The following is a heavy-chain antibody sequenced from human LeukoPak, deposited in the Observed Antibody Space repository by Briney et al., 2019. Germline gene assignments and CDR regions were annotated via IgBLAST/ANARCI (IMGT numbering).Heavy chain of an antibody. CDR3: AREAW. V-gene: IGHV3-7*01. CDR2: IKDDGSVK. CDR1: GFTLSTFD. J-gene: IGHJ4*02. Sequence: GGSLRLSCAASGFTLSTFDMNWVRQAPGKGLEWVASIKDDGSVKNYVDSVEGRFTISRDNAKNSLSLQMNSLRVEDTAVYYCAREAWWGQGTLVSVSP.